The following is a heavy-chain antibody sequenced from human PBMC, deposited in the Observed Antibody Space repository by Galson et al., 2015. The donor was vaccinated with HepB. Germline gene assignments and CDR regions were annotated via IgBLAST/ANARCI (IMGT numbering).Heavy chain of an antibody. D-gene: IGHD3-3*01. J-gene: IGHJ3*02. CDR3: AKDMARGGVVMLSDAFDI. Sequence: SLRLSCAASGFTFSSYAMSWVRQAPRKGLEWVSAISGSGGSTYYADSVKGRFTISRDNSKNTLYLQMNSLRAEDTAVYYCAKDMARGGVVMLSDAFDIWGQGTMVTVSS. CDR2: ISGSGGST. CDR1: GFTFSSYA. V-gene: IGHV3-23*01.